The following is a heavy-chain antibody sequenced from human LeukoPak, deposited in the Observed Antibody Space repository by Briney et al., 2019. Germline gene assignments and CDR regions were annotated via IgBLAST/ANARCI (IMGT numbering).Heavy chain of an antibody. CDR3: AKDIRENYSYYMGV. D-gene: IGHD4-17*01. Sequence: GGSLRLSCVASGFTFHDYAMHWVRQAPGKGLEWVSLISWDGGNTYYTDSVKGRFTISRDNGKNSLYLQMNRLRAEDTALYYCAKDIRENYSYYMGVWGKGTTVTVSS. V-gene: IGHV3-43D*03. CDR2: ISWDGGNT. CDR1: GFTFHDYA. J-gene: IGHJ6*03.